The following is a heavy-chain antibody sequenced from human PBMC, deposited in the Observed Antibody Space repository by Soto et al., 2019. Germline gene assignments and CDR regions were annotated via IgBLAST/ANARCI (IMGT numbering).Heavy chain of an antibody. D-gene: IGHD3-22*01. J-gene: IGHJ4*02. Sequence: SETLSLTCTVSGGSISSSSYYWGWIRQPPGKGLEWIGSIYYSGSTYYNPSLKSRVTISVDTSRNQFSLKLSSVTAADTAVYYCARLQYDSSGYYSHPFDYWGQGTLVTVSS. CDR1: GGSISSSSYY. CDR3: ARLQYDSSGYYSHPFDY. CDR2: IYYSGST. V-gene: IGHV4-39*01.